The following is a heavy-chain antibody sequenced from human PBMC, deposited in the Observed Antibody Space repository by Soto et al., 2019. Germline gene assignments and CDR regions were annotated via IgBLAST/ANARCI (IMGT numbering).Heavy chain of an antibody. CDR3: ARDKEESSFDAFDI. CDR1: GGTFSSYG. Sequence: SVKLSCKASGGTFSSYGISWVRQAPGQGLEWMGGIIRIFGTAHYAQKFQGRVTITTDESTSTAYMELSSLRSDDTAVYYCARDKEESSFDAFDIWGQGTMVTVSS. D-gene: IGHD2-15*01. CDR2: IIRIFGTA. V-gene: IGHV1-69*05. J-gene: IGHJ3*02.